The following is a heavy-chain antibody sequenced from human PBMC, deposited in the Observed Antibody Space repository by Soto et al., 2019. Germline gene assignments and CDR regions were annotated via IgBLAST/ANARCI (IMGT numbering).Heavy chain of an antibody. J-gene: IGHJ4*02. CDR2: ISYDGSNK. CDR3: AKGPGAVAGRGY. V-gene: IGHV3-30*18. Sequence: PGGSLRLSCAASGFTFSSYGMHWVRQAPGKGLEWVAVISYDGSNKYYADSVKGRFTISRDNSKNTLYLQMNSLRAEDTAVYYCAKGPGAVAGRGYWGQGTLVTVSS. CDR1: GFTFSSYG. D-gene: IGHD6-19*01.